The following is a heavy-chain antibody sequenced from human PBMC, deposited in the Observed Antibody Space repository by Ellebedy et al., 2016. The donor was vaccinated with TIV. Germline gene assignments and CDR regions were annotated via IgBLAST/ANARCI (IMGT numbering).Heavy chain of an antibody. D-gene: IGHD1-1*01. CDR3: ARVVYNFVDS. J-gene: IGHJ4*02. CDR1: GFRFSDYS. V-gene: IGHV3-69-1*01. CDR2: ISFGSSI. Sequence: GGSLRLXCAASGFRFSDYSMNWIRQAPGKGLEWLSFISFGSSIYYADSVKGRATIFRDNAKNSLYLQMNSLRAEDTAVYYCARVVYNFVDSWGQGTLVTVSS.